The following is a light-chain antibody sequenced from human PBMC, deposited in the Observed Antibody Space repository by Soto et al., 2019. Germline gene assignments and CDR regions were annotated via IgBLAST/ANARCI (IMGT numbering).Light chain of an antibody. Sequence: EIVMTQSPVTLSVSPGERATLSCRASQFVSSNLAWYQQKPGQAPRLLIYGASTRATGIPARFSDSGSGTEFTLTISNLQSEDFAVYFCQQYHNGPPITFGQGTRLEIK. CDR2: GAS. CDR1: QFVSSN. CDR3: QQYHNGPPIT. V-gene: IGKV3D-15*01. J-gene: IGKJ5*01.